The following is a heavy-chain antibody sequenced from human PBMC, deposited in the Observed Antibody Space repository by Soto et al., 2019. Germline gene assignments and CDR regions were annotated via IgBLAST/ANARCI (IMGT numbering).Heavy chain of an antibody. CDR2: IYYSGST. CDR1: GGSISSYS. V-gene: IGHV4-59*01. J-gene: IGHJ4*02. Sequence: QVQLQESGPGLVKPSETLSLTCTVSGGSISSYSWSWIRKPPGKGLEWIGYIYYSGSTNYNPSLKRLVTISVDMSKSQSAPKLGSVTAADTAVYYCAGGSGSYGYWGEGTLVTVSS. D-gene: IGHD3-10*01. CDR3: AGGSGSYGY.